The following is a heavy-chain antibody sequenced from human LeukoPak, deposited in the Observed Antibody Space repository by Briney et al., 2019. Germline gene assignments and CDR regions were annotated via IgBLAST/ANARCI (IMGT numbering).Heavy chain of an antibody. CDR1: GFTFRSYA. J-gene: IGHJ4*02. V-gene: IGHV3-23*01. CDR2: ISGSGTST. D-gene: IGHD3-22*01. CDR3: EGTYYYDSSDDY. Sequence: GGSLRLSCAASGFTFRSYAMSWVRQAPGKGLEWVLAISGSGTSTYYADSVKGRFTISRDNSKNTLYLQMNSLRAEDTAVYYCEGTYYYDSSDDYWGPGTLVTVSS.